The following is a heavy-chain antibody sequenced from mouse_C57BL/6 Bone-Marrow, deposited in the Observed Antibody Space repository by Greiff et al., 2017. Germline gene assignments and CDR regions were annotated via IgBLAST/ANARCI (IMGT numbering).Heavy chain of an antibody. D-gene: IGHD1-1*01. CDR3: ARSPLLLRFHYFDY. CDR1: GYTFTNYW. J-gene: IGHJ2*01. Sequence: QVQLQQSGAELVRPGTSVKMSCKASGYTFTNYWIGWAKQRPGHGLEWIGDIYPGGGYTNYNEKFKGKATLTADKSSSTAYMQFSRLTSEDSAIYYGARSPLLLRFHYFDYWGQGTTLTVSS. V-gene: IGHV1-63*01. CDR2: IYPGGGYT.